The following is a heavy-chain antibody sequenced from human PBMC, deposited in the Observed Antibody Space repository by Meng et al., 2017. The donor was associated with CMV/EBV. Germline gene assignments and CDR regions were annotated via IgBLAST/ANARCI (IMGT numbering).Heavy chain of an antibody. CDR1: GYTFITFG. CDR2: ISTYNGNT. D-gene: IGHD1-1*01. J-gene: IGHJ4*02. Sequence: CKASGYTFITFGFSWVRQAPGQGLQWMGWISTYNGNTNYAQRLQGRVTLTTDTSTSTAYMELRSLRSDDTAVYYCARDRYNWDFDYWGQGTLVTVSS. CDR3: ARDRYNWDFDY. V-gene: IGHV1-18*01.